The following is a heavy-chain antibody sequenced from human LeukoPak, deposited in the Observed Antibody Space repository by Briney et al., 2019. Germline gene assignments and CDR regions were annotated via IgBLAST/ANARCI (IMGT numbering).Heavy chain of an antibody. CDR2: INHSGST. Sequence: PSETLSLTCAVYGGSFSGYYWSWIRQPPGKGLEWIGEINHSGSTNYNPSLKSRVTISVDTSKNQFSLKLSSVTAADTAVYYCARVLAYRYCSGGSCRKYYFDYWGQGTLVTVSS. J-gene: IGHJ4*02. D-gene: IGHD2-15*01. V-gene: IGHV4-34*01. CDR1: GGSFSGYY. CDR3: ARVLAYRYCSGGSCRKYYFDY.